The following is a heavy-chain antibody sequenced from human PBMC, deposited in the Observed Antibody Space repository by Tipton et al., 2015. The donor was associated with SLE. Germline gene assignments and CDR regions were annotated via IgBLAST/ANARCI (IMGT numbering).Heavy chain of an antibody. CDR3: ASGYLYYFDY. CDR1: GGSISSYY. J-gene: IGHJ4*02. Sequence: LRLSCTVSGGSISSYYWSWIRPPPGKGLEWIGYIYYSGSTNYNPSLKSRVTISVDTSKNQFSLKLSSVTAADTAVYYCASGYLYYFDYWGQGTLVTVSS. V-gene: IGHV4-59*01. CDR2: IYYSGST. D-gene: IGHD6-13*01.